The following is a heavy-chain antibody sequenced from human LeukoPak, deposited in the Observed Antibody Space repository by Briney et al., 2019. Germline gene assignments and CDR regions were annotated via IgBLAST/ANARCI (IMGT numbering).Heavy chain of an antibody. D-gene: IGHD3-9*01. J-gene: IGHJ3*02. CDR3: ARAPYYDILTGYFLRVENRLAFDI. V-gene: IGHV3-74*01. CDR2: ISNEGSHT. CDR1: GFTFSSYW. Sequence: GGSLRLSCAASGFTFSSYWMHWVRQAPGKGLVWVSRISNEGSHTFYADSVKGRFAMSRDNARNSLYLQMNSLRAEDTAVYYCARAPYYDILTGYFLRVENRLAFDIWGQGTMVTVSS.